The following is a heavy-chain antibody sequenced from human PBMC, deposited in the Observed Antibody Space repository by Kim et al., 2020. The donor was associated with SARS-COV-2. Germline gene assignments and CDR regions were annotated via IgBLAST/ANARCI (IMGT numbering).Heavy chain of an antibody. D-gene: IGHD5-12*01. V-gene: IGHV4-61*02. CDR2: IYTSGST. CDR3: ARGGDGYNPPRDAGGMDV. CDR1: GGSISSGSYY. Sequence: SETLSLTCTVSGGSISSGSYYWSWIRQPAGKGLEWIGRIYTSGSTNYNPSLKSRVTISVDTSKNQFSLKLSSVTAADTAVYYCARGGDGYNPPRDAGGMDVWGQGTTVTVSS. J-gene: IGHJ6*02.